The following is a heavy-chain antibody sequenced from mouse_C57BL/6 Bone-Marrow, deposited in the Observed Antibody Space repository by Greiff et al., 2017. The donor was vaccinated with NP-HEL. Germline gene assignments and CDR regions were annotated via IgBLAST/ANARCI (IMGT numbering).Heavy chain of an antibody. CDR2: ISSSGSDT. Sequence: EVNVVESGGDLVKPGGSLKLSCAASGFTFSSYGMSWVRQTPDKRLEWVATISSSGSDTYYPDSVKGRFTISRDNAKNTLYLQMSSLKSEDTAMYYCAGWFAYWGQGTLVTVSA. J-gene: IGHJ3*01. CDR3: AGWFAY. V-gene: IGHV5-6*01. CDR1: GFTFSSYG.